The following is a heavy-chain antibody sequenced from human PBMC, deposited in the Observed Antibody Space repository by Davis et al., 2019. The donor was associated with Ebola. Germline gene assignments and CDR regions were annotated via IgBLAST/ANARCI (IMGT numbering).Heavy chain of an antibody. CDR1: GFTSSSYS. CDR3: ARDLYLGSWNYYGMDV. D-gene: IGHD2-2*02. J-gene: IGHJ6*02. CDR2: ISSSSSYI. V-gene: IGHV3-21*01. Sequence: GGSLRLSCAASGFTSSSYSMHWVRQAPGQGLEWVSSISSSSSYIYYADSVKGRFTISRDNAKNSLYLQMNSLRAEDTAVYYRARDLYLGSWNYYGMDVWGQGTTVTVSS.